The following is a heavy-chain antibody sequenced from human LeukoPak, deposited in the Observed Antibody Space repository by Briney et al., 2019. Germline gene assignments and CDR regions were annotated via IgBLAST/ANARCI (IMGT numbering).Heavy chain of an antibody. D-gene: IGHD3-16*01. V-gene: IGHV3-48*04. J-gene: IGHJ4*02. CDR1: GFNLGSYS. Sequence: PGGSLRLSCAASGFNLGSYSMNWVRQAPGKGPEWISYTGTSNDITYYSDSVKGRFTISRDNAKNSLYLQMNSLRAEDTAVYYCAKQRYGGEDSWGQGTLVTVSS. CDR2: TGTSNDIT. CDR3: AKQRYGGEDS.